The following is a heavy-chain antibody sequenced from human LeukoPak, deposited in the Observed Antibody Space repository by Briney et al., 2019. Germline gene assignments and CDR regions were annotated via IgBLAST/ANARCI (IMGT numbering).Heavy chain of an antibody. CDR3: ARNEGSSGYYQFDY. CDR2: IYHSGST. J-gene: IGHJ4*02. Sequence: SETLSLTCAVSGGSISSGGYSWSWIRQPPGKGLEWIGYIYHSGSTYYNPSLKSRVTISVDRSKNQFSLKLSSVTAADTAVYYCARNEGSSGYYQFDYWGQGTLVTVSS. CDR1: GGSISSGGYS. V-gene: IGHV4-30-2*01. D-gene: IGHD3-22*01.